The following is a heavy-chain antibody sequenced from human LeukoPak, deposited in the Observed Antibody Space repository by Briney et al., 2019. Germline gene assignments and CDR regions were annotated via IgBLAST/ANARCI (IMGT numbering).Heavy chain of an antibody. D-gene: IGHD1-26*01. V-gene: IGHV3-30*02. J-gene: IGHJ6*03. CDR1: GFTFSSYG. CDR2: IRYDGSNK. Sequence: GGSLRLSCAASGFTFSSYGMHWVRQAPGKGLEWVAFIRYDGSNKYYADSVKGRFTISRDNFKNTLYLQMNSLRAEDTAVYYCAKDGAEWELDYYYYMDVWGKGTTVTVSS. CDR3: AKDGAEWELDYYYYMDV.